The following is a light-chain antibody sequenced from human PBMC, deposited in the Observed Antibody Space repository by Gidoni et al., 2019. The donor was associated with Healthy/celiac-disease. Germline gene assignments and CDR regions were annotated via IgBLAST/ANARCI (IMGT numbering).Light chain of an antibody. V-gene: IGKV3-20*01. CDR1: QSISSSY. J-gene: IGKJ4*01. CDR3: QQYGSSPLT. Sequence: EIALTLSPGTLSLSPGERATLSCRASQSISSSYLAWYQQRPDQAPRLLMYGASSRATGIPDRFSGSGSGTDFTLTISRLEPEDFAVYYCQQYGSSPLTFGGGTRVAIK. CDR2: GAS.